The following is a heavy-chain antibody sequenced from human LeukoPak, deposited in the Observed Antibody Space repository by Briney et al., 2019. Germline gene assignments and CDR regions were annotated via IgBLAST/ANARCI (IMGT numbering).Heavy chain of an antibody. J-gene: IGHJ4*02. Sequence: ASVKVSCKVSGYTLTELSMHWVRQAPGQGLEWMGWIDPNSGGTNYAQKFQGRVTMTRDTSISTAYMELNRLRSDDTAFYYCARFPLTTVVTTGDYWGQGILVTVSS. CDR1: GYTLTELS. D-gene: IGHD4-23*01. CDR3: ARFPLTTVVTTGDY. CDR2: IDPNSGGT. V-gene: IGHV1-2*02.